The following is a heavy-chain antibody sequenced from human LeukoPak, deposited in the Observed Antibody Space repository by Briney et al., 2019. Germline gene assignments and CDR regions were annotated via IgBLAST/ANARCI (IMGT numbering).Heavy chain of an antibody. CDR3: AGAPSESPCIQYFDY. CDR2: IKSDESNT. Sequence: TGGSLRLSCAASGFTFSTYWMHWVRQAPGKGLEWVSHIKSDESNTNYADSVKGRFIISRDNAKNTLYLQMNSLGADDTAVYFCAGAPSESPCIQYFDYWGQGTLVTVSS. CDR1: GFTFSTYW. J-gene: IGHJ4*02. V-gene: IGHV3-74*01. D-gene: IGHD3-3*02.